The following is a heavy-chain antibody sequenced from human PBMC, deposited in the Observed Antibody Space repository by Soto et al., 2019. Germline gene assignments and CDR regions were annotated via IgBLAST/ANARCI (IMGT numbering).Heavy chain of an antibody. CDR1: GYTFTSYG. CDR3: ARGITYMWGSYRSGDHKAFDI. CDR2: ISAYNGNT. D-gene: IGHD3-16*01. V-gene: IGHV1-18*01. J-gene: IGHJ3*02. Sequence: ASVKVSCKASGYTFTSYGISWVRQAPGQGLEWMGWISAYNGNTNYAQKLQGRVTMTTDTSTSTAYMEPRSLRSDDTAVYYCARGITYMWGSYRSGDHKAFDIWGQGTMVTVSS.